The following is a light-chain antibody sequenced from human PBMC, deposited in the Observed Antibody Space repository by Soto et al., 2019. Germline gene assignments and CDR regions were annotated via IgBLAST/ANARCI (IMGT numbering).Light chain of an antibody. CDR2: GDS. CDR3: QSYDSSLSGMV. Sequence: QSVLTQPPSVSGSPGQRVTISCTGSSSNIGAGYEVRWYQQLPGKAPQLLIYGDSDRPAGVPDRFSGSKSGTSVSLPITGRQAEDEADYNCQSYDSSLSGMVFGGGTKLTVL. V-gene: IGLV1-40*01. CDR1: SSNIGAGYE. J-gene: IGLJ3*02.